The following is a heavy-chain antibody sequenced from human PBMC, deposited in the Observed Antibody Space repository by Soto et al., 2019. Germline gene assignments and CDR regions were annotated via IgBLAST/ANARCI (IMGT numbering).Heavy chain of an antibody. CDR2: IYYSGST. CDR3: AREELYSNYIDY. D-gene: IGHD4-4*01. V-gene: IGHV4-59*12. CDR1: GGSISSYC. Sequence: SETLSLTCTVSGGSISSYCWSWIRQPPGKGLEWIGYIYYSGSTYYNPSLKSRVTISVDTSKNQFSLKLSSVTAADTAVYYCAREELYSNYIDYWGQGTLVTVSS. J-gene: IGHJ4*02.